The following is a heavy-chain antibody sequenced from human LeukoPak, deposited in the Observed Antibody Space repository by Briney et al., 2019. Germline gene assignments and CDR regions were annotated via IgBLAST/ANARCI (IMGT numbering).Heavy chain of an antibody. Sequence: SETLSLTCTISGGSVSDYYWSWIRQSPGKGLEWIGYIYHTGSTSYSPSLKSRVTISADTSQNQFSLKLSSVTAADTAVYYCASRKLGNDYWGPRTLVAVSS. D-gene: IGHD7-27*01. CDR3: ASRKLGNDY. J-gene: IGHJ4*02. CDR1: GGSVSDYY. CDR2: IYHTGST. V-gene: IGHV4-59*02.